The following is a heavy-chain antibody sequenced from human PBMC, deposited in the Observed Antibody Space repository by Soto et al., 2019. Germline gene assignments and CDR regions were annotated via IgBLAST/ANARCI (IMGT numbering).Heavy chain of an antibody. V-gene: IGHV4-34*01. CDR3: ARQDYSDSSGYYRF. CDR2: INHRGSA. Sequence: PSETLSLTCAVYGGSFSGYYWSWIRQPPGKGLEWIGSINHRGSAYYNPSLKSRVTISVDTPNNQFSLNLRSVTAADTAVYYCARQDYSDSSGYYRFWGQGTLVTVSS. J-gene: IGHJ4*02. CDR1: GGSFSGYY. D-gene: IGHD3-22*01.